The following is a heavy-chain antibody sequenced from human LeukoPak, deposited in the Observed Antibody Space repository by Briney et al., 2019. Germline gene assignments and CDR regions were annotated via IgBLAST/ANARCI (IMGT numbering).Heavy chain of an antibody. CDR3: ARAPQVGATNFDQ. Sequence: SETLSLTCTVSGGSMSNYYWNWIRQPPGKGLEWIAYIYYSGISNDSPSLKGRVAISIDTSKNQFSLKLTSVTAADTAVYYCARAPQVGATNFDQWGQGTLVTVSS. CDR2: IYYSGIS. V-gene: IGHV4-59*01. J-gene: IGHJ4*02. CDR1: GGSMSNYY. D-gene: IGHD1-26*01.